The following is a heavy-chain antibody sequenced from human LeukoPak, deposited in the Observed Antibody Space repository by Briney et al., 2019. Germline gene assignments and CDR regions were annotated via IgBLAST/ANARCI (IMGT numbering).Heavy chain of an antibody. CDR3: ARAGAYYYDSSGYSSPFDY. J-gene: IGHJ4*02. CDR2: IYYSGST. Sequence: PSQTLSLTCTVSGGSISSGDYYWSWIRQPPGKGPEWIGYIYYSGSTYYNPSLKSRVTISVDTSKNQFSLKLSSVTAADTAVYYCARAGAYYYDSSGYSSPFDYWGQGTLVTVSS. D-gene: IGHD3-22*01. V-gene: IGHV4-30-4*01. CDR1: GGSISSGDYY.